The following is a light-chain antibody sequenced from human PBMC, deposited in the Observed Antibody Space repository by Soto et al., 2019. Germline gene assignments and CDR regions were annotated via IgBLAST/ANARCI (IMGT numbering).Light chain of an antibody. Sequence: DIQMTQSPSSLSASVGDRVTITCRASQAISNYLAWYQQKPGKVPKLLIYSASTLQSGVPSRFSGSGSGTDFTLTISSLQPEDVATYYCQKSNSAPRTFGQGTKVDIK. CDR3: QKSNSAPRT. CDR1: QAISNY. CDR2: SAS. J-gene: IGKJ1*01. V-gene: IGKV1-27*01.